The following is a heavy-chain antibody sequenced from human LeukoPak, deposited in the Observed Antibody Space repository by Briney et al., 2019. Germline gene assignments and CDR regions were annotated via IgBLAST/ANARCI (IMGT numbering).Heavy chain of an antibody. CDR1: GFTFSNYA. J-gene: IGHJ2*01. CDR3: ASSYWYFDL. Sequence: GGSLRLSCAASGFTFSNYAMNWVRQAPGKGLEWVSSISSSSNYTYNADSVKGRFTISRDNAKNSLYLQMNSLRAEDTAVYYCASSYWYFDLWGRGTLVTVSS. V-gene: IGHV3-21*01. CDR2: ISSSSNYT.